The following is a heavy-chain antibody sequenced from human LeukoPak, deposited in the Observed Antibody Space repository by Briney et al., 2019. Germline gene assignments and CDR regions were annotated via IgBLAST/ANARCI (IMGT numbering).Heavy chain of an antibody. V-gene: IGHV3-48*02. Sequence: PGGSLRLSCAASGFSFDSYSMNWVRQAPGEGLEWVSHISSGSSTTYYADSVKGRFTISRDNAKNSLYLQVSSLRDEDTAVYYCARGSIAVAGSTHYYGLDVWGQGTLVTVSS. J-gene: IGHJ6*02. CDR2: ISSGSSTT. D-gene: IGHD6-19*01. CDR3: ARGSIAVAGSTHYYGLDV. CDR1: GFSFDSYS.